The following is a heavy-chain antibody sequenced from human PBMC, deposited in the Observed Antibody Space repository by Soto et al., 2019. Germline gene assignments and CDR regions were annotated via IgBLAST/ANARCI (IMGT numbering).Heavy chain of an antibody. Sequence: EVQLVESGGGLVQPGGSVRLSCAASGFTFSTYWMNWVRQAPGKGLEWVANIKQDGSEKYYVDSVKGRFTISSDNAKNSLYLQMNSLRAEDTAVYYCARDRGYCSGGTCYSVLDYWGQGILVTVSS. CDR1: GFTFSTYW. D-gene: IGHD2-15*01. J-gene: IGHJ4*02. CDR2: IKQDGSEK. CDR3: ARDRGYCSGGTCYSVLDY. V-gene: IGHV3-7*01.